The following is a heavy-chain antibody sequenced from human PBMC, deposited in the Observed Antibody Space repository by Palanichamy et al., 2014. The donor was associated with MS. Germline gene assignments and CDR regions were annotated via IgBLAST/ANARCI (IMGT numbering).Heavy chain of an antibody. CDR1: GDSISSSSYY. J-gene: IGHJ3*02. CDR3: ARLSLYYGSGNYYVSAFDI. CDR2: IYYSGST. Sequence: QLQLQESGPGLVKPSETLSLTCTVSGDSISSSSYYWGWIRQPPGKGLEWIGSIYYSGSTYYNPSLKSRVTISVDTSKNQFSLKLSSVTAADTAVYYCARLSLYYGSGNYYVSAFDIWGQGTVVTVSS. V-gene: IGHV4-39*01. D-gene: IGHD3-10*01.